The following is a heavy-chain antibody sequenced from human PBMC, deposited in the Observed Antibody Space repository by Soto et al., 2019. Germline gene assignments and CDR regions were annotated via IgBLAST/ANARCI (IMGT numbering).Heavy chain of an antibody. J-gene: IGHJ4*02. D-gene: IGHD3-16*01. Sequence: EVQLVESGGGFVQPGGSLRLSCAASGFTFTHYRIHWVRQPPGKGLEWVGRINSDGARIEYGDSVKGRFTISRDNAHNMVFLQMNRLTDEDSGVYFCARAVELNYVYDFWGQGTLVTVSS. CDR2: INSDGARI. CDR1: GFTFTHYR. V-gene: IGHV3-74*03. CDR3: ARAVELNYVYDF.